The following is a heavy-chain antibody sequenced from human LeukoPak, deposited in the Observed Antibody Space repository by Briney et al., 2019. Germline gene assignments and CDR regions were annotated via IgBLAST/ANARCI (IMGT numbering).Heavy chain of an antibody. V-gene: IGHV3-7*01. J-gene: IGHJ4*02. D-gene: IGHD4-17*01. CDR2: IKEEGSEK. CDR3: ARDTTDYDAEYYFDY. Sequence: PGGSLRLSCAASGFTFSRHWMSWARQAPGKGLEWVANIKEEGSEKYYVESVKGRFTISRDNAKNSLNLQMNSLRAEDTAVYYCARDTTDYDAEYYFDYWGQGTLVTVSS. CDR1: GFTFSRHW.